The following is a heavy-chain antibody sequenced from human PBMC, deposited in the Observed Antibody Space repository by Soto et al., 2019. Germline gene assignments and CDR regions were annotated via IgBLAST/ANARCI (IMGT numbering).Heavy chain of an antibody. Sequence: GASVKVSCKXSGYIFINYGITWVRQAPGQGLEWMGWISGYNGNTKYADKLQGRVTMTTDASTTTAYMELRSLRSDDTAVYYCARDEVPAANWLDRWGQGTLVTVSS. CDR2: ISGYNGNT. J-gene: IGHJ5*02. D-gene: IGHD2-2*01. CDR3: ARDEVPAANWLDR. V-gene: IGHV1-18*01. CDR1: GYIFINYG.